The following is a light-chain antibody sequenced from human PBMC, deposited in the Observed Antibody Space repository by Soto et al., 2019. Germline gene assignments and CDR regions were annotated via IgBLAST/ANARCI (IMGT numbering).Light chain of an antibody. J-gene: IGLJ1*01. Sequence: QSALTQPASVSGSPGQSITISCTGTSSDVGSYNLVSWYQQHPGKAPKLMIYEVSKRPSGVSNRFSGSKSGNTASLTISGLQDEDEADYYCCSYAGSSTHVFGTGTQLTVL. CDR3: CSYAGSSTHV. CDR1: SSDVGSYNL. CDR2: EVS. V-gene: IGLV2-23*02.